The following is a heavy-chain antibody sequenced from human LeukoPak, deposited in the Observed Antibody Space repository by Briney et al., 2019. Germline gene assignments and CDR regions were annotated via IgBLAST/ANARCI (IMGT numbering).Heavy chain of an antibody. V-gene: IGHV4-4*07. CDR1: GGSISSYY. D-gene: IGHD6-6*01. CDR3: ARAIAARLQYYYYYYMDV. Sequence: PSETLSLTCTVSGGSISSYYWSWIRQPAGKGLEWIGRIYTSGSTNYNPSLKSRVTISVDKSKNQFSLKLSSVTAADTAVYYCARAIAARLQYYYYYYMDVWGKGTTVTVSS. CDR2: IYTSGST. J-gene: IGHJ6*03.